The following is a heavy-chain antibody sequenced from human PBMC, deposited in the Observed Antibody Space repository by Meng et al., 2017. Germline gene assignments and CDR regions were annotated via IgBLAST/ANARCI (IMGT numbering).Heavy chain of an antibody. V-gene: IGHV6-1*01. Sequence: QVELQQPGPGLVMPSPTLSLTCAISGDRLSSTRAAWNWIRQSPSRGLEWLGRTYYRSKWYNDYAVSVKSRITINPDTSKNQFSLQLNSVTPEDTAVYYCARGVVYAISYFDYWGQGTLVTVSS. J-gene: IGHJ4*02. CDR3: ARGVVYAISYFDY. CDR1: GDRLSSTRAA. CDR2: TYYRSKWYN. D-gene: IGHD2-8*02.